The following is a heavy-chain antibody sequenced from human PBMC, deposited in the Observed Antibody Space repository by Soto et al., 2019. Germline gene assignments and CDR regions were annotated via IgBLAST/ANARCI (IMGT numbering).Heavy chain of an antibody. J-gene: IGHJ6*02. Sequence: GASVKVSCKASGYTFTSYGISWVLQAPGQGLEWMGWISAYNGNTNYAQKLQGRVTMTTDTSTSTAYMELRSLRSDDTAVYYCAREPKGYCSSTSCSKPPYYYYGMDVWGQGTTVTVSS. CDR3: AREPKGYCSSTSCSKPPYYYYGMDV. CDR1: GYTFTSYG. CDR2: ISAYNGNT. D-gene: IGHD2-2*01. V-gene: IGHV1-18*04.